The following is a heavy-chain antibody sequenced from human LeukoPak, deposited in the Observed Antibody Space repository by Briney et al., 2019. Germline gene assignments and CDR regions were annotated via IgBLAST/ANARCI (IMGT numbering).Heavy chain of an antibody. CDR1: GYTLTELS. Sequence: ASVKVSCKVSGYTLTELSMHWVRQAPGKGLEWMGGFDPEDGETIYAQKFQGRVTMTEDTSTDTAYMELSRLRSDDTAVYYCARTSPHSSGWYIGMDVWGQGTTVTVSS. D-gene: IGHD6-19*01. CDR3: ARTSPHSSGWYIGMDV. J-gene: IGHJ6*02. CDR2: FDPEDGET. V-gene: IGHV1-24*01.